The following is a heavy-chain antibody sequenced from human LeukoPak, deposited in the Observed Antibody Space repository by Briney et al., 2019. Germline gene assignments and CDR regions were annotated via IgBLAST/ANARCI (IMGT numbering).Heavy chain of an antibody. D-gene: IGHD5-12*01. CDR1: GFTFSEFG. CDR3: ARIHSGFDPPYSYYGMDV. CDR2: ISYDGSKK. V-gene: IGHV3-30*04. Sequence: GRSLRLSCAASGFTFSEFGIHWVRQAPGKGLEWLAVISYDGSKKYYGDSVKGRFTNSRDNSKNTLYLQMNSLRAEDTAVYYCARIHSGFDPPYSYYGMDVWGRGTTVTVSS. J-gene: IGHJ6*04.